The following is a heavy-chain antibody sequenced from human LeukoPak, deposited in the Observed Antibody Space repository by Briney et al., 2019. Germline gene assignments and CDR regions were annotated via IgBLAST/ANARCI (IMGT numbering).Heavy chain of an antibody. J-gene: IGHJ3*02. CDR2: IIPIFGTA. V-gene: IGHV1-69*06. D-gene: IGHD1-26*01. Sequence: SVKVSCKASGGTFSSYAISWVRQAPGQGLEWMGEIIPIFGTANYAQKFQGRVTITADKSTSTAYMELSSLRSEDTAVYFCARAGVLGATAAFDIWGQGTMVTVSS. CDR3: ARAGVLGATAAFDI. CDR1: GGTFSSYA.